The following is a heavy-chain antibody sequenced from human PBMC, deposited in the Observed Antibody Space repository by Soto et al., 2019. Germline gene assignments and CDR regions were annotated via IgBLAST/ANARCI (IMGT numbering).Heavy chain of an antibody. CDR1: GFTFSSYS. CDR3: TMSRGNAKNSLYLQMNSLRAEDTAVYYCARDEGYSNSGAVLPGNDAVYYYMDV. V-gene: IGHV3-21*01. D-gene: IGHD4-4*01. CDR2: ISSSSSYI. J-gene: IGHJ6*03. Sequence: GGSLRLSCAASGFTFSSYSMNWVRQAPGKGLEWVSSISSSSSYIYYADSVKGRFTISRDNAKNSLYLQMNSLRAEDVGNGGFTMSRGNAKNSLYLQMNSLRAEDTAVYYCARDEGYSNSGAVLPGNDAVYYYMDVWGKGTTVTVSS.